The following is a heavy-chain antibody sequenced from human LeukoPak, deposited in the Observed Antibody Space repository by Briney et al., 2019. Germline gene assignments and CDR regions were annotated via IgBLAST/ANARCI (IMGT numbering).Heavy chain of an antibody. Sequence: GGSLRLSCAASGFTFSSYGMHWVRQAPGKGLEWVALISYDGSNKYYADSAKGRFTISRDNSKNTLYLQMNSLRAEDTAVYYCAKDAGDIVVVPAATYYYYGMDVWGQGTTVTVSS. CDR3: AKDAGDIVVVPAATYYYYGMDV. CDR1: GFTFSSYG. CDR2: ISYDGSNK. V-gene: IGHV3-30*18. D-gene: IGHD2-2*01. J-gene: IGHJ6*02.